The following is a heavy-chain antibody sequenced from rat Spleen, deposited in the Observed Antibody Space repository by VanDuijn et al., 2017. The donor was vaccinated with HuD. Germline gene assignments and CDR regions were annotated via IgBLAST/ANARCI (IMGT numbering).Heavy chain of an antibody. CDR1: GFTFTNYD. CDR3: TRGYGMDA. Sequence: EVRLVESGGGLVQPGRSLKLSCAASGFTFTNYDMAWVRQAPTKGLEWIASISTGGTNTYYRGSVKGRFTISRDNAKNTQYLQMDSLRSEDTATYYCTRGYGMDAWGQGASVTVSS. J-gene: IGHJ4*01. CDR2: ISTGGTNT. V-gene: IGHV5S13*01.